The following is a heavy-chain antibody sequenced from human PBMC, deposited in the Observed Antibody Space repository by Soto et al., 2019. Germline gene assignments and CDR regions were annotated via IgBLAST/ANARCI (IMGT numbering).Heavy chain of an antibody. CDR1: GFTFDDCA. Sequence: GGSLRLSCAASGFTFDDCAMHWVRQAPGKGLEWVSGISWNSGSIGYADSVKGRFTISRDDAKNSLYLQMNSLRAEDTAVYYCARNYSPYDSSGYHPTDYWGQGTLVTVSS. CDR2: ISWNSGSI. J-gene: IGHJ4*02. D-gene: IGHD3-22*01. CDR3: ARNYSPYDSSGYHPTDY. V-gene: IGHV3-9*01.